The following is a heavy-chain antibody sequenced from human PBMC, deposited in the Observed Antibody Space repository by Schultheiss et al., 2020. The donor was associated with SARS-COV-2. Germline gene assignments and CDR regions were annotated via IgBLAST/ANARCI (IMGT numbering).Heavy chain of an antibody. CDR3: ARATGSFGVVTGYFDY. V-gene: IGHV3-48*03. D-gene: IGHD3-3*02. Sequence: GGSLRLSCAASGFTFSSYEMNWVRQAPGKGLEWVSYISSSGSTIYYADSVKGRFTISRDNAKNSLYLQMNSLRDEDTAVYYCARATGSFGVVTGYFDYWGQGTLVTVSS. CDR1: GFTFSSYE. CDR2: ISSSGSTI. J-gene: IGHJ4*02.